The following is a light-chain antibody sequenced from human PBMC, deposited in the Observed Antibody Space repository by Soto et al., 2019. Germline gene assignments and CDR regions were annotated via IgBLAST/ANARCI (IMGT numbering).Light chain of an antibody. Sequence: EIVLTQSPATLSLSPGERATLSCRASQSVSSYLAWYQQKPGQAPRLLIYDAYNRATGIPARFSGSGSGTDFTLTISSLEPEDFAVYYCQQSSNWPLLTFGGGTKVDIK. V-gene: IGKV3-11*01. J-gene: IGKJ4*01. CDR2: DAY. CDR3: QQSSNWPLLT. CDR1: QSVSSY.